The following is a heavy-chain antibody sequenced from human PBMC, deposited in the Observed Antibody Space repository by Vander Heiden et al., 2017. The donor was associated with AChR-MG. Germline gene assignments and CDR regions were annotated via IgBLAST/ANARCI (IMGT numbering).Heavy chain of an antibody. Sequence: QVQLQESGPGLVQPSQTLSLTCTVSGGSIRSGDYYGRWIRQPPGKGLEWIGYIYYSGSTYYNPSLKSRVTISVDTSKNQFSLKLSSVTAADTAVYYCARASAYGDYESYWGQGTLVTVSS. J-gene: IGHJ4*02. CDR1: GGSIRSGDYY. CDR2: IYYSGST. CDR3: ARASAYGDYESY. D-gene: IGHD4-17*01. V-gene: IGHV4-30-4*01.